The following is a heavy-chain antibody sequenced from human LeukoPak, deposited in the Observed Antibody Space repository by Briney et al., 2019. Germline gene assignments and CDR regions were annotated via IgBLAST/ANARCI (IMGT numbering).Heavy chain of an antibody. CDR1: GGSISSSSYY. J-gene: IGHJ4*02. CDR2: IYYSGST. CDR3: ARGDDYYDSSGYPFDY. Sequence: SETLSLTCTVSGGSISSSSYYWGWIRQPPGKGLEWIGSIYYSGSTYYNPSLKSRVTISVDTSKNQFSLKLSSVTAADTAVYYCARGDDYYDSSGYPFDYWGQGTLVTVSS. D-gene: IGHD3-22*01. V-gene: IGHV4-39*07.